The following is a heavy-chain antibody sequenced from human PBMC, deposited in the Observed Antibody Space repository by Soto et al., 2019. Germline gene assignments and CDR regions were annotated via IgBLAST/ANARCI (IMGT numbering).Heavy chain of an antibody. J-gene: IGHJ6*02. V-gene: IGHV1-69*13. CDR2: IIPIFGTA. CDR1: GGTFSSYA. CDR3: ARVERITISGGGYLISHPLGMDV. D-gene: IGHD3-3*01. Sequence: SVKVSCKASGGTFSSYAISWVRQAPGQGLEGMGGIIPIFGTANYAQKFQGRVTITADESTSTAYMELSSLRSEDTAVYYCARVERITISGGGYLISHPLGMDVWGQGNTVTVSS.